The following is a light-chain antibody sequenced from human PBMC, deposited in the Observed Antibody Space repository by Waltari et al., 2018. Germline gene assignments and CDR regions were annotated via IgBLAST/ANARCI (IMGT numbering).Light chain of an antibody. J-gene: IGLJ2*01. CDR2: LEGSGSY. CDR1: TGHSSHP. Sequence: QPVLTQTLSASDSLGSPVKPTCTLRTGHSSHPIPWHQQQPGKAPRYLMKLEGSGSYNKGSGVPDRFSGSTSGADRYLTISNLQSEDEADYYCETWDSNARVFGGGTKLTVL. V-gene: IGLV4-60*03. CDR3: ETWDSNARV.